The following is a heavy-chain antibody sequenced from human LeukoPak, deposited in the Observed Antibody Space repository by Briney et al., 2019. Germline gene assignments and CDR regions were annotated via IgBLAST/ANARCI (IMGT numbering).Heavy chain of an antibody. D-gene: IGHD3-22*01. J-gene: IGHJ4*02. V-gene: IGHV4-61*01. CDR1: GASVSSASY. CDR3: TRRGYDSSGYYIVY. Sequence: SETLSLTCTVSGASVSSASYWSWIRQPPGKGVEWIAHIYNGVNTNYNPSLKSRVTISVDTSKNQFSLKLTSVTAADTAVYYCTRRGYDSSGYYIVYWGQGTLVTVSS. CDR2: IYNGVNT.